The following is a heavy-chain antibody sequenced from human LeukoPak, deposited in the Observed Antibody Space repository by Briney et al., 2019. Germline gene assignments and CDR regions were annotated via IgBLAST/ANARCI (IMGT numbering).Heavy chain of an antibody. D-gene: IGHD3-22*01. CDR1: GFTFSSYA. CDR3: AKDRSSGYHPEEVQH. J-gene: IGHJ1*01. Sequence: GGSLRLSCAASGFTFSSYAMSWVRQAPGKGLEWVSAISGSGGSTYYADSVKGRFTISRDNSKNTLYLQMNSLRAEDTAVYYCAKDRSSGYHPEEVQHWGQGTLVTVSS. V-gene: IGHV3-23*01. CDR2: ISGSGGST.